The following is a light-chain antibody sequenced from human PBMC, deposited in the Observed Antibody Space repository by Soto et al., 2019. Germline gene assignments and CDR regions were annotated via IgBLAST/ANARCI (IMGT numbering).Light chain of an antibody. Sequence: DIQMTQSPSTLSASIGDRVTITCRASQSISGWLAWYQQKPGKAPNLLISDVSSLESGVPSRFSGSGSGTEFTLTISRLLPDDFAVYYCQQYHDYWTFGPGTQVEVK. CDR1: QSISGW. CDR3: QQYHDYWT. V-gene: IGKV1-5*01. J-gene: IGKJ1*01. CDR2: DVS.